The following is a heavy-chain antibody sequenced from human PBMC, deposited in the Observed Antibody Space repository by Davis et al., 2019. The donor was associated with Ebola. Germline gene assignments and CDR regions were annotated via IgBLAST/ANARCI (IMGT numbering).Heavy chain of an antibody. CDR2: TNTDGSTT. D-gene: IGHD3-16*01. J-gene: IGHJ4*02. CDR3: AIDLGGVGSH. V-gene: IGHV3-74*01. CDR1: GFTFSNYW. Sequence: GESLKISCVVSGFTFSNYWMPWVRQAPGKGPVWVSRTNTDGSTTNYADSVKGRFTISRDNIKNTLYLQMSSLRAEDTAVYYCAIDLGGVGSHWGQGILVTVSS.